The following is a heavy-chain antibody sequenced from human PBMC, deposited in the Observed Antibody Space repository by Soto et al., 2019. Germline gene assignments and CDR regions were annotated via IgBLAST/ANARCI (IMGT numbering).Heavy chain of an antibody. CDR2: VSHDGRNT. CDR1: GFTFSDYA. V-gene: IGHV3-30*18. J-gene: IGHJ4*02. D-gene: IGHD6-19*01. Sequence: VQLVESGGGVVQPGRSLRLSCAASGFTFSDYAMNWVREAPGKGLEWVAVVSHDGRNTHYADSVKGRFTISRDSSKNTVSLEMTSLRAEDTAVYYCAKGGRQWLVTSDFNYWGQGALVTVSS. CDR3: AKGGRQWLVTSDFNY.